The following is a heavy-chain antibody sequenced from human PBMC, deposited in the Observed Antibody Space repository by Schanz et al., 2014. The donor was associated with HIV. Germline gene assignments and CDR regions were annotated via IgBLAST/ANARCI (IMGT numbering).Heavy chain of an antibody. D-gene: IGHD5-18*01. V-gene: IGHV4-30-2*01. CDR2: IYHSGST. CDR1: GGSISSGAYS. CDR3: ARTYSYDDYFDY. J-gene: IGHJ4*02. Sequence: QLQLQESGSGLVKPSQTLSLTCAVSGGSISSGAYSWSWIRQPPGKGLEWIGYIYHSGSTYYNPSRKSRFTISVDRSKNHSPLNRPSVAAADTAVYYFARTYSYDDYFDYWGQGTLVTVSS.